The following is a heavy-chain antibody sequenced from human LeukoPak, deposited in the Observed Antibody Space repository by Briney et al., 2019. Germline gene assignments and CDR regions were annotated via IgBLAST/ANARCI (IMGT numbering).Heavy chain of an antibody. Sequence: SETLSLTCTVSGGSISSYYWSWIRQPAGKGLEWIGRIYTSGSTNYNPSLKSRVTMSVDTSKNQFSLKLSSVTAADTAVYYCAKDNRVVGVPHFDYWGQGTLVTVSS. V-gene: IGHV4-4*07. CDR2: IYTSGST. D-gene: IGHD1-26*01. CDR3: AKDNRVVGVPHFDY. J-gene: IGHJ4*02. CDR1: GGSISSYY.